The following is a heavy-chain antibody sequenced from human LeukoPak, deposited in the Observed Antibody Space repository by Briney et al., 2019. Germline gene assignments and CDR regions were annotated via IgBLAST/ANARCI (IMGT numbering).Heavy chain of an antibody. CDR1: GGSISSYY. CDR3: ARGDRGDYYYYGMDV. J-gene: IGHJ6*02. CDR2: IYYSGST. D-gene: IGHD1-14*01. V-gene: IGHV4-59*01. Sequence: SETLSLTCTVSGGSISSYYWSWIRQPPGKGLEWIGYIYYSGSTNYNPSLKSRVTISVDTSKNQFSLKLSSVTAADTAVYYCARGDRGDYYYYGMDVWGQGTTVTVSS.